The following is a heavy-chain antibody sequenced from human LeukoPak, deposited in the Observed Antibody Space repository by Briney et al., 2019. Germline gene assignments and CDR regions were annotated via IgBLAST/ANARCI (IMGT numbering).Heavy chain of an antibody. CDR1: GSTFRSFA. CDR3: AKAFRYYGSGSYGYYFDY. CDR2: ISYDGSNK. Sequence: GGSLRLSCAASGSTFRSFAMHWVRQAPGRGLEWVAIISYDGSNKYYSDSVKGRFTISRDNSKNTLYLQMNSLRAEDTAVYYCAKAFRYYGSGSYGYYFDYWGQGTLVTVSS. V-gene: IGHV3-30*04. J-gene: IGHJ4*02. D-gene: IGHD3-10*01.